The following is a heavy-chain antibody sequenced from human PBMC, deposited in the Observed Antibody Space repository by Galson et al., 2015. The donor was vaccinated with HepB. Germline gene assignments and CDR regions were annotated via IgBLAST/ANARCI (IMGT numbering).Heavy chain of an antibody. J-gene: IGHJ6*02. D-gene: IGHD1-26*01. CDR2: IYPGDSDT. V-gene: IGHV5-51*01. Sequence: QSGAEVKKPGESLKISCKGSGYSFTSYWIGWVRQMPGKGLEWMGIIYPGDSDTRYSPSFQGQVTISADKSLSTAYLQWSSLKASDTAMYYCARISSGSYHTDYYYGMDVWGQGTTVTVSS. CDR3: ARISSGSYHTDYYYGMDV. CDR1: GYSFTSYW.